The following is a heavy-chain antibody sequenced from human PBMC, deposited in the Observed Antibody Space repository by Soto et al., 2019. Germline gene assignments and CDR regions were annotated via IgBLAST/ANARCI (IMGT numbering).Heavy chain of an antibody. J-gene: IGHJ4*02. Sequence: EVQLVESGGGLVQPGGSLRLSCAASGFTFSSYSMNWVRQAPGKGLAWVSYISSSSSTIYYADSVKGRFTISRDNAKNSLYLQMNSLRAEDTAVYYCASLGCSGYEHFGYWGQGGLVTVSS. V-gene: IGHV3-48*01. D-gene: IGHD5-12*01. CDR1: GFTFSSYS. CDR3: ASLGCSGYEHFGY. CDR2: ISSSSSTI.